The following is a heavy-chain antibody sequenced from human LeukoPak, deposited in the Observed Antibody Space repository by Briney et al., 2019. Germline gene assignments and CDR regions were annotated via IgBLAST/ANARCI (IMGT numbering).Heavy chain of an antibody. D-gene: IGHD6-13*01. CDR3: ASAIAAAGIIDY. CDR1: GFTFSSYA. V-gene: IGHV3-30-3*01. CDR2: ISYDGSNK. Sequence: QPGGSLRLSCAASGFTFSSYAMHWVRQAPGKGLEWVAVISYDGSNKYYADSVKGRFTISRDNSKNTLYLQMNSLRAEDTAVYYCASAIAAAGIIDYWGQGTLATVSP. J-gene: IGHJ4*02.